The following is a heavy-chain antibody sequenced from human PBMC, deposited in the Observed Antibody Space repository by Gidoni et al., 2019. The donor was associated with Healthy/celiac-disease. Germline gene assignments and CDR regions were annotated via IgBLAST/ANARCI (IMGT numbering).Heavy chain of an antibody. CDR3: ARDGRYCSGGSCYYYYYGMDV. Sequence: EVQLVESGGGLVQPGGSLRLSCAASGFTFSDHYMDWVRQAPGKGLEWVGRTRNKANSYTTEYSASVKGRFTISRDDSKNSLYLQMNSLKTEDTAVYYCARDGRYCSGGSCYYYYYGMDVWGQGTTVTVSS. D-gene: IGHD2-15*01. CDR1: GFTFSDHY. J-gene: IGHJ6*02. V-gene: IGHV3-72*01. CDR2: TRNKANSYTT.